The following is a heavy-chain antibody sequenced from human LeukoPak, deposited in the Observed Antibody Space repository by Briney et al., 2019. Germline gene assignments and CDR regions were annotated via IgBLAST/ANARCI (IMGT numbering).Heavy chain of an antibody. Sequence: GGSLRLSCTASGFAFNTYSMNWVRQAPGKGLEWVSSISSSSNYIYYADSVKGRFTISRDNAKNSLYLQMNSLRAEDTALYYCAREFGMGVILDWGQGTLVTVSS. CDR1: GFAFNTYS. J-gene: IGHJ4*02. CDR2: ISSSSNYI. D-gene: IGHD3-16*01. CDR3: AREFGMGVILD. V-gene: IGHV3-21*01.